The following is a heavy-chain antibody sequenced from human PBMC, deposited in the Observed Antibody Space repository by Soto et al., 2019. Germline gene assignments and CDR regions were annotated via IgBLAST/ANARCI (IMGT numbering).Heavy chain of an antibody. CDR3: ARDGPFHYFDY. V-gene: IGHV3-33*01. CDR2: IWYDGSNT. J-gene: IGHJ4*02. CDR1: GFTFSRYG. Sequence: GGSLRLSCAASGFTFSRYGMHWVRQAPGKGLEWVAVIWYDGSNTYYADSVKGRFTISRDNSKNPLYLQMNSLRAEDTAVYYFARDGPFHYFDYWGQGTLVTVSS.